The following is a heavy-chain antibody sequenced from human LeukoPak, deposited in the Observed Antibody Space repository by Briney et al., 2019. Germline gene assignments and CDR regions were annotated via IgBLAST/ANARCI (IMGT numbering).Heavy chain of an antibody. CDR1: GFTFSSYS. CDR3: ARRIDDYGVFGAFHI. CDR2: ITSSSSTM. J-gene: IGHJ3*02. V-gene: IGHV3-48*01. Sequence: SGGSLRLSCAASGFTFSSYSMNWVRQAPGKGLEWVSCITSSSSTMYYADSVQGRFTISRDNAKNSLYLQMTSLRAEDTAVYYCARRIDDYGVFGAFHIWGQGTLVTVSS. D-gene: IGHD4-17*01.